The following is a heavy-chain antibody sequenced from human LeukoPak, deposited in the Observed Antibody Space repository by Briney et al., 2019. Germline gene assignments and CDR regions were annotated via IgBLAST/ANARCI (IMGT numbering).Heavy chain of an antibody. J-gene: IGHJ4*02. V-gene: IGHV3-30*18. CDR3: AKDEGQQQLEYYFDY. CDR1: GFTFSSYG. CDR2: ISYDGSNK. D-gene: IGHD6-13*01. Sequence: GGSLRLSCAASGFTFSSYGMHWVRQAPGKGLEWVAVISYDGSNKYYADSVKGRFTISRDNSKNTLYLQMNSLRAEATAVYYCAKDEGQQQLEYYFDYWGQGTLVTVPS.